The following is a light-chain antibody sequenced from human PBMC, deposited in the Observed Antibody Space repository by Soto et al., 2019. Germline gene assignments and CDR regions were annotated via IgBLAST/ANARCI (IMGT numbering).Light chain of an antibody. CDR1: QSVSSY. CDR3: LQRNNLCTYP. V-gene: IGKV3-11*01. J-gene: IGKJ2*01. Sequence: EIVMTQSPATLSLSPGERATLSCRASQSVSSYLAWYQQKPGQDPRLLIYDASTRATGIPARFSGSGSGTDVTLTISSLVPEDFLVFYCLQRNNLCTYPFGQGTKVDIX. CDR2: DAS.